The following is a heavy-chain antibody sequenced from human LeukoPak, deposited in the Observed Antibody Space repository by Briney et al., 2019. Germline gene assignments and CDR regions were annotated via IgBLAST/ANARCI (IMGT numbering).Heavy chain of an antibody. D-gene: IGHD6-13*01. CDR1: GFTFSNYV. CDR2: VWDDGSNK. J-gene: IGHJ4*02. Sequence: GRSLRLSCATSGFTFSNYVMDWVRQAPGKGLEWVAVVWDDGSNKHYADSVKGRFAITRDNSKNTLYLQMNSLRAEDTAVYYCAGNSSSWYSFDYWGQGTLVTVSS. CDR3: AGNSSSWYSFDY. V-gene: IGHV3-33*03.